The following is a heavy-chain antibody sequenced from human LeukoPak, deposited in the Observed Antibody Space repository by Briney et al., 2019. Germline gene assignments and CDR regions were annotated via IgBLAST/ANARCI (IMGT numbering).Heavy chain of an antibody. Sequence: SETLSLTCTVSGGSISSYYWSWIRQPPGKGLEWIGYIYYSGSTNYNPSFKSRVTISVDTSKNQFSLKLNSVTAADTAVYYCANYGGSSRPLDYWGQGTLVTVSS. CDR1: GGSISSYY. J-gene: IGHJ4*02. V-gene: IGHV4-59*01. CDR3: ANYGGSSRPLDY. CDR2: IYYSGST. D-gene: IGHD4-23*01.